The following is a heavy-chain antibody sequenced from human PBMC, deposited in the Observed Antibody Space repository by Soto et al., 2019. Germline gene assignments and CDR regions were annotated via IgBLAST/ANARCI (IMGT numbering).Heavy chain of an antibody. CDR2: IKTDGSEK. CDR3: GRDGGQYGFAS. J-gene: IGHJ4*02. D-gene: IGHD2-15*01. Sequence: PGGSLRLSCAASGFTFSSVWMGWVRQAPGKGLEWVAIIKTDGSEKYSVDSVKGRFTISRDNAKNSLYLQMNSLRAEDTAVYYCGRDGGQYGFASGGQGTLVPVPS. CDR1: GFTFSSVW. V-gene: IGHV3-7*01.